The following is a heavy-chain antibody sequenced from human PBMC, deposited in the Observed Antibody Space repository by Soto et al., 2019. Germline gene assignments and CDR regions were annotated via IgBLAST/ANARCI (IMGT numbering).Heavy chain of an antibody. Sequence: QVQLQESGPGLVKPSQTLSLTCTVSGGSISSGGYYWSWIRQHPGKGLEWIGYIYYRGGTYYNPSLTSRVTIAVDTSKNQFSLKLSSVTAADTAVYYCARVETTEFAWYDPWGQRTLVTVSS. D-gene: IGHD4-4*01. CDR3: ARVETTEFAWYDP. J-gene: IGHJ5*02. CDR2: IYYRGGT. V-gene: IGHV4-31*03. CDR1: GGSISSGGYY.